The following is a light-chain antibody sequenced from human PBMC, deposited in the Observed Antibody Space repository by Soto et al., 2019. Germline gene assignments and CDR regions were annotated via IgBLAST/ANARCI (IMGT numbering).Light chain of an antibody. Sequence: DIQMTQSPSTLSASLGDRVTISCRASQSISTWLAWYQHKPGKAPKLLIYEASISESGVPSRFSGSGSGTQFTLTISSLQPDDLATYFCQQYHGYPWTFSQGTKLDIK. CDR2: EAS. J-gene: IGKJ1*01. V-gene: IGKV1-5*03. CDR1: QSISTW. CDR3: QQYHGYPWT.